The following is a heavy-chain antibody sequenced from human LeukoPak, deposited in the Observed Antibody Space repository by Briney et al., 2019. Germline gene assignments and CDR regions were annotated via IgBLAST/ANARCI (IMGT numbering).Heavy chain of an antibody. CDR3: ARVTTWLQYYYYGMDV. D-gene: IGHD5-24*01. V-gene: IGHV4-34*01. Sequence: SETLSLTCAVYGGSFSGYYWSWIRQPPGKGLEWIGEINHSGSTNYNPSLKSRVTISVDTSKNQFSLKLSSVTAADTAVYYCARVTTWLQYYYYGMDVWGQGTTVTVSS. J-gene: IGHJ6*02. CDR2: INHSGST. CDR1: GGSFSGYY.